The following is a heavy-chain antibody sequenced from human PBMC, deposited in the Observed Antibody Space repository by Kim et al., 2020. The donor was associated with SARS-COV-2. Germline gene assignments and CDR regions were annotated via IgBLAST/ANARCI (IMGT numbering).Heavy chain of an antibody. Sequence: GGSLRLSCAASGFTFSSYAMSWVRQAPGKGLEWVSAISGSGGSTYYADSVKGRFTISRDNSKNTLYLQMNSLRAEDTAVYYCAKAQDLYDFWSGKNYGMDVWGQGTTVTVSS. V-gene: IGHV3-23*01. J-gene: IGHJ6*02. CDR2: ISGSGGST. CDR3: AKAQDLYDFWSGKNYGMDV. CDR1: GFTFSSYA. D-gene: IGHD3-3*01.